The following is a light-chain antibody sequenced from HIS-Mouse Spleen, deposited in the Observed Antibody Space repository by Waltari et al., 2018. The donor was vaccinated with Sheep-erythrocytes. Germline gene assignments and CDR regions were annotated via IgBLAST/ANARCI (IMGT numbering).Light chain of an antibody. CDR1: ALPKKY. Sequence: SYELTQPPSVSVSPGQPARITCSGDALPKKYAYWYQRKSGQAPVLVIYEDSKRPSGIPERFYGSTSGTMATLTISGAQVEDEADYYCYSTDSSGNHWVFGGGTKLTVL. CDR2: EDS. CDR3: YSTDSSGNHWV. V-gene: IGLV3-10*01. J-gene: IGLJ3*02.